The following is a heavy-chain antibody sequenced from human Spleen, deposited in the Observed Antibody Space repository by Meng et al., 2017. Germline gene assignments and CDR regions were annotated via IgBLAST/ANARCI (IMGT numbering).Heavy chain of an antibody. CDR3: ARHPSDYGGNALYLDF. J-gene: IGHJ4*02. V-gene: IGHV5-51*01. CDR2: IYPGDSDT. Sequence: GESLKISCKGSGYSFTSYWIAWVRQMPGKGLEWMGIIYPGDSDTRYSPSFQGQVTISADKSITTAYLQWSSLKVSDTAIYYCARHPSDYGGNALYLDFWGQGTLVTVSS. CDR1: GYSFTSYW. D-gene: IGHD4-23*01.